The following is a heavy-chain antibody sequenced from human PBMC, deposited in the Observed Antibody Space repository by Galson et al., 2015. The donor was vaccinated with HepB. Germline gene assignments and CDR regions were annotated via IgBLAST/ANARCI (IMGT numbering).Heavy chain of an antibody. V-gene: IGHV1-46*03. CDR2: INPSGGST. D-gene: IGHD3-22*01. CDR3: ARVRATYFYDSSGPLGFDY. J-gene: IGHJ4*02. Sequence: SVKVSCKASGYTFTSYYMHWVRQAPGQGLEWMGIINPSGGSTSYAQKFQGRVTMTRDTSTSTVYMELSSLRSEDTAVYYCARVRATYFYDSSGPLGFDYWGQGTLVTVSS. CDR1: GYTFTSYY.